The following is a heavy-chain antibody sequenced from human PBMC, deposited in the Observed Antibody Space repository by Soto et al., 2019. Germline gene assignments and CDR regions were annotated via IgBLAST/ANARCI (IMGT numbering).Heavy chain of an antibody. CDR2: ISSSVSTI. D-gene: IGHD4-17*01. J-gene: IGHJ5*02. CDR3: ARDRTRYGDYVENWFDT. Sequence: PGWPLRHSCTASEFTFSDYYMSWIRKNPFKLLEFFSYISSSVSTIYYADSVKGRFTISRDNAKNSLYLQMNSLRAEDTAVYYCARDRTRYGDYVENWFDTWGQGTLVTVSS. V-gene: IGHV3-11*01. CDR1: EFTFSDYY.